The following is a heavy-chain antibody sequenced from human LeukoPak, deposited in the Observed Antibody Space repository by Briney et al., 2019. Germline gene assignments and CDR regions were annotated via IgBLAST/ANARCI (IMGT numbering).Heavy chain of an antibody. J-gene: IGHJ4*02. CDR3: ARGDDSGYYDYFDY. D-gene: IGHD3-22*01. Sequence: GGSLRLSCAASGFSFNNYAMVWVRQTPGKGLEWVSVISAGNDIVYADSGKGRFTISRDFSKNTVFLHMNSLRAEDTAMYYCARGDDSGYYDYFDYWGQGALVTVSS. CDR2: ISAGNDI. CDR1: GFSFNNYA. V-gene: IGHV3-23*01.